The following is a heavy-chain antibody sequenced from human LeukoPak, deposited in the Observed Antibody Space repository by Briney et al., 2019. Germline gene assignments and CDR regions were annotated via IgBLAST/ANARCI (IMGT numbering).Heavy chain of an antibody. CDR1: GFTFSSYP. CDR2: VSDDGNKK. J-gene: IGHJ6*03. D-gene: IGHD2-2*01. V-gene: IGHV3-30*01. Sequence: PGRSLRLSCAASGFTFSSYPMHWVRQAPGKGLEWVAVVSDDGNKKFDADFVKGRFTISRDNSKNTLYLQMNSLRGEDTAVHYCARGQLLLEGYFYYMDVWGKGTTVTVSS. CDR3: ARGQLLLEGYFYYMDV.